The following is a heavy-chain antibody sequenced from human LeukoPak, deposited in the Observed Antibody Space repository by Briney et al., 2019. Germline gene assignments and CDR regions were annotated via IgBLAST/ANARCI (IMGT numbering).Heavy chain of an antibody. CDR3: AGRTGHNLLDH. D-gene: IGHD1-14*01. V-gene: IGHV4-4*02. Sequence: SGTLSLTCAVSGASISSGNWWSWVRQPPGKGLEWIGEIYHSGSTNYNPSLKSRVTISVDKSKNQFSLKLSSVTAADTAVYYCAGRTGHNLLDHWGQGIQVTVSS. CDR1: GASISSGNW. J-gene: IGHJ4*02. CDR2: IYHSGST.